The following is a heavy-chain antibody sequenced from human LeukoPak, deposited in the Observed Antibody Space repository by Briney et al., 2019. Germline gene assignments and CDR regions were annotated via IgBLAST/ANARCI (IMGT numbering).Heavy chain of an antibody. CDR3: ARENGPGSSEYFDY. Sequence: PSQTLSLTCAVSGGSISSGGYSWSWIRRPPGKGLEWIGYFYHNGNTYYNPSLKSRVSISLDRSKNQFSLQLSSVTAADTAVYYCARENGPGSSEYFDYWGQGSLVTVSS. CDR1: GGSISSGGYS. J-gene: IGHJ4*02. D-gene: IGHD3-10*01. V-gene: IGHV4-30-2*01. CDR2: FYHNGNT.